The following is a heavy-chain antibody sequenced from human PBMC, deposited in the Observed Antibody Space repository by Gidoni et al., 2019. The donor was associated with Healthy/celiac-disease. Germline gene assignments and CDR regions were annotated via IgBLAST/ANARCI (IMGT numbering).Heavy chain of an antibody. CDR3: ASLVSGGEVVAATLYGMDV. J-gene: IGHJ6*02. V-gene: IGHV4-34*01. Sequence: QVQLQQWGAGLLKPSETLSLTCAGYGGSFSGYYWSSIRQPPGKGLEWIGEINHSGSTNYNPSLKSRVTISVDTSKNQFSLKLSSVTAADTAVYYCASLVSGGEVVAATLYGMDVWGQGTTVTVSS. D-gene: IGHD2-15*01. CDR2: INHSGST. CDR1: GGSFSGYY.